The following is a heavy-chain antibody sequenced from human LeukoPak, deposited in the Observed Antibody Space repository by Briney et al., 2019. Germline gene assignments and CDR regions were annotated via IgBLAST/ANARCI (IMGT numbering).Heavy chain of an antibody. CDR1: GFTFSTYA. CDR2: ISGGGDGT. CDR3: AKDLHGSGTYFDY. D-gene: IGHD3-10*01. J-gene: IGHJ4*02. Sequence: GGSLRLSCAASGFTFSTYAMTWVRQAPGKGLEWVSTISGGGDGTHYTDSVKGRFTISRDNSKNTLYLQMSNLRADDTAVYYCAKDLHGSGTYFDYWGQGTLVPVSS. V-gene: IGHV3-23*01.